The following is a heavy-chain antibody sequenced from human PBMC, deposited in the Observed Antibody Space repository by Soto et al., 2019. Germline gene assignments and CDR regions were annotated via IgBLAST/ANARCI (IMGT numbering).Heavy chain of an antibody. CDR3: AKENEDANFDY. V-gene: IGHV3-30*18. Sequence: QVQLVESGGGVVQPGRSLRLSCAASGFTFSSYGMHWVRQAPGKGLEWVAVISYDGSNKYYADSVKGRFTISRDNSKNPLYLQMNSLSAEDTAVYYCAKENEDANFDYWGQGTLVSVAS. CDR2: ISYDGSNK. J-gene: IGHJ4*02. CDR1: GFTFSSYG.